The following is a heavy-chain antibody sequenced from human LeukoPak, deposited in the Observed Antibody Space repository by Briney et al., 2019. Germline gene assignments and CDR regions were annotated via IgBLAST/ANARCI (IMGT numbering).Heavy chain of an antibody. CDR2: INPNSTAT. D-gene: IGHD2-2*01. V-gene: IGHV1-2*02. Sequence: ASVKVSCKACGYTFPGYFLNWVRQAPGQGLEWMGWINPNSTATNYAPKFQGRVTMTRDTYITTAYMELSSLRSDDTDVYYSATKFVVPDALDYWGPGTVVTVSS. CDR1: GYTFPGYF. CDR3: ATKFVVPDALDY. J-gene: IGHJ4*02.